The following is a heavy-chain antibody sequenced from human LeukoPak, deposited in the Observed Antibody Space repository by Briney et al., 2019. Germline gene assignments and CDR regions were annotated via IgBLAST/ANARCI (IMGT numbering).Heavy chain of an antibody. D-gene: IGHD4-17*01. CDR1: GYTFTVYF. CDR3: SREGDYGDYGRLWYFDL. CDR2: INPNSGGT. J-gene: IGHJ2*01. Sequence: GASVNVSCKTSGYTFTVYFMHWVRQAPGQGLEWMGWINPNSGGTNYAQKFQGRVTMTRDTSISTAYMELTRLRSDDAAMYYCSREGDYGDYGRLWYFDLWGRGTLVTVSS. V-gene: IGHV1-2*02.